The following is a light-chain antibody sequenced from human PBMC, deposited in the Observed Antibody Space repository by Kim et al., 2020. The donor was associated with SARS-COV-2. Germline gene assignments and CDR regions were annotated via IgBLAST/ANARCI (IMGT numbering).Light chain of an antibody. CDR1: SLRDFY. J-gene: IGLJ2*01. CDR3: NSRDNNANHVV. V-gene: IGLV3-19*01. Sequence: ALGQTVRITCQGDSLRDFYASWYQQKPGQAPILVIYANNNRPSGIPDRFSGSSSGNTASLTITGAQAEDEADYYCNSRDNNANHVVFGGGTQLTVL. CDR2: ANN.